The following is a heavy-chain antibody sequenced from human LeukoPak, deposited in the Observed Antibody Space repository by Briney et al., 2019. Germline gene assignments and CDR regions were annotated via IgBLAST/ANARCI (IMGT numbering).Heavy chain of an antibody. CDR3: AKGKNTGSYLSHVDY. CDR1: GFTFVDCT. J-gene: IGHJ4*02. V-gene: IGHV3-43*01. Sequence: PGGSLRLSCAASGFTFVDCTMHWVRQAPGKGLEWVSLITWDGGSTYYADSVKGRFTISRDNSKNSLYLQMNSLRTEDTALYYCAKGKNTGSYLSHVDYWGQGTLVTVSS. D-gene: IGHD3-10*01. CDR2: ITWDGGST.